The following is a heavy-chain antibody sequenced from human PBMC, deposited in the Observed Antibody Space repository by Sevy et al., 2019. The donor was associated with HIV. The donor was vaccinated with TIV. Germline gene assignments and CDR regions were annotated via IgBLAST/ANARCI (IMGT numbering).Heavy chain of an antibody. Sequence: SETLSLTCTVSGGSISSSSYYWGWIRQPPGKGLEWIGSIYYSGSTYYNPSLKSRVTISVDTSKNQFSLKLSSVTAADTAVYYCARTHSDYYDSSGYYYPTGGYYYYMDVWGKGTTVTVSS. CDR3: ARTHSDYYDSSGYYYPTGGYYYYMDV. J-gene: IGHJ6*03. V-gene: IGHV4-39*01. CDR1: GGSISSSSYY. D-gene: IGHD3-22*01. CDR2: IYYSGST.